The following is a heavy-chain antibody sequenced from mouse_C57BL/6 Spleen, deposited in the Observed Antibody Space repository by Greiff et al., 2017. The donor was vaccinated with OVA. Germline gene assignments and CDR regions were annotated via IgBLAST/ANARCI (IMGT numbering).Heavy chain of an antibody. V-gene: IGHV1-62-2*01. Sequence: VMLVESGAELVKPGASVKLSCTASGFTFTEYTIHWVKQRSGQGLEWIGWFYPGGGSIKYNEKFKDKATLTADKSSNTVYMELSRLTSEESAVEFCVKHGSSGYGAWRAYWGQGTMVTVSA. CDR1: GFTFTEYT. D-gene: IGHD3-2*02. CDR2: FYPGGGSI. CDR3: VKHGSSGYGAWRAY. J-gene: IGHJ3*01.